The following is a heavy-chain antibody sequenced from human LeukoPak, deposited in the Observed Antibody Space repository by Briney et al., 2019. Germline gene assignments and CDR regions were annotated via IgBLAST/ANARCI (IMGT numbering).Heavy chain of an antibody. Sequence: SGTLSLTCAVSGGSISSSNWWSWVRQPPGKGLEWIGEIYHSGSTNYNPSLKSRVTISVDKSKNQFSLKLSSVTAADTAVYYCARVELGTTGTTYYFDYWGQGTLVTVSS. CDR3: ARVELGTTGTTYYFDY. V-gene: IGHV4-4*02. D-gene: IGHD1-1*01. CDR1: GGSISSSNW. J-gene: IGHJ4*02. CDR2: IYHSGST.